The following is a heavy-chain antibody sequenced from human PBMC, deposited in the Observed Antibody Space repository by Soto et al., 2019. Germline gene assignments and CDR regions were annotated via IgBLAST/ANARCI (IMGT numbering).Heavy chain of an antibody. Sequence: SETLSLTCTVSGDSITSNSYFWAWIRQPPGKGLEWIGSIYYSGTTYYNPSLKSRVTMSVDTSKNQFSLKLTSVTAVDTAVYYCARREIQGPIEYWGQGTLVTVSS. J-gene: IGHJ4*02. CDR1: GDSITSNSYF. CDR3: ARREIQGPIEY. V-gene: IGHV4-39*07. CDR2: IYYSGTT. D-gene: IGHD1-26*01.